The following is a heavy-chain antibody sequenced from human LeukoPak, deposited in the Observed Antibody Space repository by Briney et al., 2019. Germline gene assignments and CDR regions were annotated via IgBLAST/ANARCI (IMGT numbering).Heavy chain of an antibody. Sequence: SGGSLRLSCAASGFTFSSYSMNWVRQAPGKGLEWVSYISSSSSTIYCADSVKGRFTISRDNAKNSLYLQMNSLRAEDTAVYYCARDYDILTGRTNDAFDIWGQGTMVTVSS. CDR3: ARDYDILTGRTNDAFDI. V-gene: IGHV3-48*04. CDR2: ISSSSSTI. D-gene: IGHD3-9*01. J-gene: IGHJ3*02. CDR1: GFTFSSYS.